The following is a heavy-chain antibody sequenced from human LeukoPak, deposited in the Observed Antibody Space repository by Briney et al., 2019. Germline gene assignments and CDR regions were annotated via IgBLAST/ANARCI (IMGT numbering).Heavy chain of an antibody. V-gene: IGHV1-24*01. CDR3: ATVGIVVVTVDAFDI. J-gene: IGHJ3*02. D-gene: IGHD3-22*01. CDR1: GYTLTELS. CDR2: FDPEDGET. Sequence: GASVKVSCKVSGYTLTELSMHWVRQAPGKGLEWMGGFDPEDGETIYAQKFQGRVTMTEDTSTDTAYMELSSLRSEDTAVYYCATVGIVVVTVDAFDIWGQGTMVTVSS.